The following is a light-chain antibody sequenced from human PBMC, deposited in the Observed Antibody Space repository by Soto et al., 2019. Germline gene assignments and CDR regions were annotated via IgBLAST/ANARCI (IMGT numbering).Light chain of an antibody. Sequence: QSVLTQPPSVSGAPGQRVTISCTGSSSNIGAGYDVHWYQQLPGTAPKLLIYGNSNRPSGVPDRFSGSKSGTSASLAVTVLQAEDEADYYCQSYYSSLSGLVFGTGTKLTVL. CDR3: QSYYSSLSGLV. V-gene: IGLV1-40*01. CDR1: SSNIGAGYD. J-gene: IGLJ1*01. CDR2: GNS.